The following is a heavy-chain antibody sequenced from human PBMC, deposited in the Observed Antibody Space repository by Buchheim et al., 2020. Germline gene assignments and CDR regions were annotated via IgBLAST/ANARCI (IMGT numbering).Heavy chain of an antibody. V-gene: IGHV4-31*03. D-gene: IGHD2-2*01. CDR2: IYYSGST. CDR3: ARCQFLGSTSLGMDV. Sequence: QVQLQESGPGLVKPSQTLSLTCTVSGGSISSGGYYWSWIRQHPGKGLEWIGYIYYSGSTYYNPSLKSRVTISVDKYKNKLSLKLSSVTAADTAVYYCARCQFLGSTSLGMDVWGQGTT. J-gene: IGHJ6*02. CDR1: GGSISSGGYY.